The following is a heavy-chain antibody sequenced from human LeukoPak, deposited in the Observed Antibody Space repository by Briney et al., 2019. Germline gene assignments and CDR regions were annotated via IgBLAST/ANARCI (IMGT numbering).Heavy chain of an antibody. V-gene: IGHV4-39*01. Sequence: SETLSLTCTVSGGSISSSSYYWGWIRQPPGKGLEWIGSIYYSGSTCYNPSLKSRVTISVDTSKNQFSLKLSSVTAADTAVYYCASLCGGDCYDAFDIWGQGTMVTVSS. CDR1: GGSISSSSYY. J-gene: IGHJ3*02. CDR2: IYYSGST. D-gene: IGHD2-21*02. CDR3: ASLCGGDCYDAFDI.